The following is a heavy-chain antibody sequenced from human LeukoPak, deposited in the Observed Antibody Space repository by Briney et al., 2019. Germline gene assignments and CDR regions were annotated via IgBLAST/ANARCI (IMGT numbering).Heavy chain of an antibody. J-gene: IGHJ3*02. CDR2: INPSGGST. V-gene: IGHV1-46*01. CDR1: GYTFTSYY. Sequence: PGASVKVSCKASGYTFTSYYMHWVRQAPGQGLEWMGIINPSGGSTSYAQKFQGRVTMTRDTSTSTVYMELSSLRSEDTAVYYCATTIYDSSGYYYRGAFDIWGQGTMVTVSS. D-gene: IGHD3-22*01. CDR3: ATTIYDSSGYYYRGAFDI.